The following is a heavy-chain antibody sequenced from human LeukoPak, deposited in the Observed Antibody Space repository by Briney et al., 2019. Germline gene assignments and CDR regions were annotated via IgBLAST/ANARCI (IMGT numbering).Heavy chain of an antibody. CDR1: GFTFSSYW. J-gene: IGHJ5*02. CDR2: IKQDGSEK. CDR3: ARDPGVNYYDSSGYSFP. Sequence: GSLRLSCAASGFTFSSYWMSWVRQAPGKGLEWVANIKQDGSEKYYVDSVKGRFTISRDNAKNSLYLQMNSLRAEDTAVYYCARDPGVNYYDSSGYSFPWGQGTLVTVSS. V-gene: IGHV3-7*01. D-gene: IGHD3-22*01.